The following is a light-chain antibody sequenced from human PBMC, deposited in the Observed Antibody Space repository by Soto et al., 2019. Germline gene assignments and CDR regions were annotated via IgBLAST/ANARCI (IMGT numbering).Light chain of an antibody. CDR3: QQYGSSPT. V-gene: IGKV3-20*01. CDR2: SAS. CDR1: QSVSSNY. Sequence: EIVLTLSPGTLSLSPGERATLSCRASQSVSSNYLAWYQQKPGQAPRVLIYSASSRATGIPDRFSGSGSGTDFTLTISRLEPEDLAVYYCQQYGSSPTFGQGTKV. J-gene: IGKJ1*01.